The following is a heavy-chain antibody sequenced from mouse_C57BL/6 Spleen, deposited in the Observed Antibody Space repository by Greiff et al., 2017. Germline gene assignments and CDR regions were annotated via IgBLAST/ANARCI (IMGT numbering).Heavy chain of an antibody. CDR2: IHPNSGST. CDR1: GYTFTSYW. CDR3: ARSRSGTGAMDY. V-gene: IGHV1-64*01. D-gene: IGHD4-1*01. Sequence: VQLQESGAELVKPGASVKLSCKASGYTFTSYWMHWVKQRPGQGLEWIGMIHPNSGSTNYNEKFKSKATLTVDKSSSTAYMQLSSLTSEDSAVYYCARSRSGTGAMDYWGQGTSVTVSS. J-gene: IGHJ4*01.